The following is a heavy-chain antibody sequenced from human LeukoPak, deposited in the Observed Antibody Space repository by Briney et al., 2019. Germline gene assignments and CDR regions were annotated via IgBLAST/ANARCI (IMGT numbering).Heavy chain of an antibody. V-gene: IGHV3-30-3*01. CDR3: ARDYDILTGYRVGGFDI. Sequence: GGSLRLSCAASGFTFSNYAMHWVRQAPGKGLEWVAVISYDGSNKYYADSVKGRFTISRDNAKDTVYLQMNSLRVEDTAVYYCARDYDILTGYRVGGFDIWGQGTMVTVSS. CDR1: GFTFSNYA. J-gene: IGHJ3*02. D-gene: IGHD3-9*01. CDR2: ISYDGSNK.